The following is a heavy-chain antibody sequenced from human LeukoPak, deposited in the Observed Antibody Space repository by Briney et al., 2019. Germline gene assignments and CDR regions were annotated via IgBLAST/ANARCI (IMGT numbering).Heavy chain of an antibody. J-gene: IGHJ4*02. CDR3: VVRITILGVVASFDS. CDR2: IDHRGAA. Sequence: SETLSLTCAVYGASYNAYYWSWIRQPPGKGLEWIGAIDHRGAATYNPSPMSRLTTSADATTNHFPLKLNSATNADPAASYCVVRITILGVVASFDSGGQGNLV. CDR1: GASYNAYY. V-gene: IGHV4-34*01. D-gene: IGHD3-3*01.